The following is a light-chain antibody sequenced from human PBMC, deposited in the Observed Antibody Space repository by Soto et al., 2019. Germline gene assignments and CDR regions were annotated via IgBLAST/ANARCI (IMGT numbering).Light chain of an antibody. Sequence: QSALTQPASVSGSPGQSITISCTGTSSDVGSYNLVSWYQQHPGKAPKLMIYEGTKRPSGVSDRFSGSRSDNTASLTISGLQAEDEADYYCCSYASSSTYVFGTGTKVTVL. CDR3: CSYASSSTYV. V-gene: IGLV2-23*01. J-gene: IGLJ1*01. CDR2: EGT. CDR1: SSDVGSYNL.